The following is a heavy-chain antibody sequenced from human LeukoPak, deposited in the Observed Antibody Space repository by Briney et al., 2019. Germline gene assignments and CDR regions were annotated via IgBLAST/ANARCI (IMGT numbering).Heavy chain of an antibody. V-gene: IGHV3-21*01. J-gene: IGHJ4*02. CDR3: ARVLLVPAAPIDY. D-gene: IGHD2-2*01. Sequence: GSLRLSCAASGFTFSSYSMNWVRQAPGKGLDWVSSISSSSSYIYYADSVKGRFTISRDNAKNSLYLQMNSLRAEDTAVYYCARVLLVPAAPIDYWGQGTLVTVSS. CDR1: GFTFSSYS. CDR2: ISSSSSYI.